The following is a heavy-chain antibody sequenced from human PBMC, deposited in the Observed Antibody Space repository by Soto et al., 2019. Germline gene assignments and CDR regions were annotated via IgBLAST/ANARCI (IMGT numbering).Heavy chain of an antibody. J-gene: IGHJ5*02. V-gene: IGHV2-5*02. D-gene: IGHD6-13*01. CDR1: GFSLTTSGVG. CDR2: IYWDDGK. CDR3: AHRTNYSNTNWFDP. Sequence: QITLMESGPTLVKPTQTLTLTCTFSGFSLTTSGVGVGWIRQPPGKALEWLALIYWDDGKRYSPSLKSRLAINKDTSKNQVVLTVTNMDPVDTATYYCAHRTNYSNTNWFDPWGQGTLVTVSS.